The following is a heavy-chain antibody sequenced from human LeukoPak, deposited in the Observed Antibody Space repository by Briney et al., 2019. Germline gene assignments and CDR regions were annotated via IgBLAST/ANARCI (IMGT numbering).Heavy chain of an antibody. D-gene: IGHD3-22*01. CDR2: IYYSGST. CDR1: GGSISSYY. Sequence: SETLSLTCTVSGGSISSYYWSWIRQPPGKGLEWIGYIYYSGSTNYNPSLKSRVTISVDTSKNQFSLKLSSVTAADTAVYYCARKGGYSYYYYYYGMDVWGQGTTVTVSS. CDR3: ARKGGYSYYYYYYGMDV. V-gene: IGHV4-59*12. J-gene: IGHJ6*02.